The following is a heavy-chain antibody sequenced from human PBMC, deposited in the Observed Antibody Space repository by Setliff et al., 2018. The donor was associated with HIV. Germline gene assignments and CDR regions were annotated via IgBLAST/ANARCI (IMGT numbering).Heavy chain of an antibody. CDR2: ISAYNGNT. CDR3: ARVATVSHPGDYFDY. D-gene: IGHD4-4*01. J-gene: IGHJ4*02. Sequence: GASVKVSCKASGYTFTSYGISWVRQAPGQGLEWMGWISAYNGNTNYAQKLQGRVTMTTDTSTSTAYMELRSLRSEDTAVYSCARVATVSHPGDYFDYWGQGTLVTVSS. CDR1: GYTFTSYG. V-gene: IGHV1-18*01.